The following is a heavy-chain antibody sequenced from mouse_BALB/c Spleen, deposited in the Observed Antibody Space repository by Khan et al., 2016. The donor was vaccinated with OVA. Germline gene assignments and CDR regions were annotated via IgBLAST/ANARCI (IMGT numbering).Heavy chain of an antibody. V-gene: IGHV2-2*02. CDR1: GFSLTNYS. D-gene: IGHD2-4*01. J-gene: IGHJ3*01. CDR3: ARRGYDYGLGALFAY. CDR2: IWSAGST. Sequence: QVQLKQSGPGLVQPSQSLSITCTVSGFSLTNYSVHWVRQSPGKGLEWLGVIWSAGSTDYNAAFISRLTIRKDNYRSQVFFKMNSLQPNDTAIYYCARRGYDYGLGALFAYWGQGTLVTVSA.